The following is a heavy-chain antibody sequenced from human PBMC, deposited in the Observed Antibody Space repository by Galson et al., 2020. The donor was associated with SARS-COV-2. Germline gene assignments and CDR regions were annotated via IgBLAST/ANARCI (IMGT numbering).Heavy chain of an antibody. CDR3: AKDEGDY. Sequence: GESLKISCEASGSTFSSYGMHWVRQAPGKGLEWVAVISYDGSDKYYADSVKGRFTISRDNSKNTLYLQMNSLRTEDTAVYYCAKDEGDYWGQGTLVTVSS. J-gene: IGHJ4*02. CDR1: GSTFSSYG. V-gene: IGHV3-30*18. CDR2: ISYDGSDK.